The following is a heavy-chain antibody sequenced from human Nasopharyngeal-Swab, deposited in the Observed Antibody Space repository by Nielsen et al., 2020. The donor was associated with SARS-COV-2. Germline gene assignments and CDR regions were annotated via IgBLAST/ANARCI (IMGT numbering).Heavy chain of an antibody. CDR1: RFTFSNAW. CDR2: IKSKTDGGTT. CDR3: TTEDSSSWYWFDP. J-gene: IGHJ5*02. V-gene: IGHV3-15*01. Sequence: GGSLRLSCAASRFTFSNAWMSWVRQAPGKGLEWVGRIKSKTDGGTTDYAAPVKGRFTISRDDSKNTLYLQMNSLKTEDTAVYYCTTEDSSSWYWFDPWGQGTLVTVSS. D-gene: IGHD6-13*01.